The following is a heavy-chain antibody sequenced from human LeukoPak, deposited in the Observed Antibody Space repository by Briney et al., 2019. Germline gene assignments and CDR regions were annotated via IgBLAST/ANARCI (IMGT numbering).Heavy chain of an antibody. Sequence: PGGSLRLSCAASGFTFSIYGMHWVRQAPGKGLEWVAVIWYDGSYKYYADSVKGRFSIPRDNSKNTVSVQMNNLRADDTAVYYCAKNYGSGANHYGMDVWGQGTTVTVFS. CDR3: AKNYGSGANHYGMDV. CDR1: GFTFSIYG. D-gene: IGHD3-10*01. J-gene: IGHJ6*02. CDR2: IWYDGSYK. V-gene: IGHV3-33*06.